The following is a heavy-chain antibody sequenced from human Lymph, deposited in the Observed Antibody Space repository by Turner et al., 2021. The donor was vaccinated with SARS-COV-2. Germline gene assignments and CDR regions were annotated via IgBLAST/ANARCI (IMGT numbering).Heavy chain of an antibody. V-gene: IGHV3-53*02. CDR1: GLTVSRNY. D-gene: IGHD3-10*01. J-gene: IGHJ6*02. CDR3: ARDLVVYGMDV. Sequence: EEQLVETGGGLIQPGGSLRLACAASGLTVSRNYMTWVRQDPGKGLEWVAVIYSGGSTFYADSVKGRFTISRDNSKNTLYLQMNSLRAEDTAVYYCARDLVVYGMDVWGQGTTVTVSS. CDR2: IYSGGST.